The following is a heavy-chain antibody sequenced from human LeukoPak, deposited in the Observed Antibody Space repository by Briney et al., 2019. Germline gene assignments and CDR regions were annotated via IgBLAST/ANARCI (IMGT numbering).Heavy chain of an antibody. J-gene: IGHJ5*02. CDR2: ISGSGGST. Sequence: GGSLRLSCAASGFTFSSYAMSWVGQAPGKGLEGVAAISGSGGSTYYADSVKGRFTISRDNAKNTLDLQMNSLRAEDTAVYYCAKGMAPDWFAPWGQGTLVTVSS. CDR3: AKGMAPDWFAP. V-gene: IGHV3-23*01. CDR1: GFTFSSYA.